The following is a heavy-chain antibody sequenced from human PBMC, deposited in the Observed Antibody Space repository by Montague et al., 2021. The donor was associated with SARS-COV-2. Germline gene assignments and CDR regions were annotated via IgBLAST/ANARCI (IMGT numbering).Heavy chain of an antibody. J-gene: IGHJ6*02. CDR3: ARVGRQQLVRLSGMDV. Sequence: SETLSLTCTVSGGSISSSSYYWGWIRQPPGKGLEWIGSIYYSGSTYYNSSLKSRVTISVDTSKNQFSLKLSSVTAADTAVYYCARVGRQQLVRLSGMDVWGQGTTVTVSS. CDR1: GGSISSSSYY. D-gene: IGHD6-13*01. CDR2: IYYSGST. V-gene: IGHV4-39*07.